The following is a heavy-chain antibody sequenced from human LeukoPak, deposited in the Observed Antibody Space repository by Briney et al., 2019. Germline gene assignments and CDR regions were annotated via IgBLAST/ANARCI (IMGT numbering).Heavy chain of an antibody. CDR1: GGSISSGGYY. CDR3: ALGYCGGGSCYAREYFQH. J-gene: IGHJ1*01. Sequence: SQTLSLTCTVSGGSISSGGYYWTWIRQHPGKGLEWIGYIYYSGSTYYNPSLKSRVTISVDTSKNQFSLRLSSVTAADTAVYYCALGYCGGGSCYAREYFQHWGQGTLVTVSS. D-gene: IGHD2-15*01. CDR2: IYYSGST. V-gene: IGHV4-31*03.